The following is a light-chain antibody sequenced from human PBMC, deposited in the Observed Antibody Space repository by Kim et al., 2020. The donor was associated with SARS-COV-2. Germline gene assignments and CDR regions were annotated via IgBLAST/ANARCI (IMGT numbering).Light chain of an antibody. Sequence: ENVLTQSPATLSLSPGETATLSCRASQSVDSCLAWYQQKPGQAPRLLIYDTSNRATGIPARFSGSGSGTDFTLTISSLEPEDFAVYYCQQRKKWPPMTVGQGTRLEIK. CDR2: DTS. J-gene: IGKJ5*01. CDR3: QQRKKWPPMT. V-gene: IGKV3-11*01. CDR1: QSVDSC.